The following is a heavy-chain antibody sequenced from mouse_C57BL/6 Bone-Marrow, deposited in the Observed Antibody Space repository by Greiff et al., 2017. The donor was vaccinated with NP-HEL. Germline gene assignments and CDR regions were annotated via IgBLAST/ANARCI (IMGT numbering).Heavy chain of an antibody. CDR1: GYSITSGYY. CDR3: ASYDYFAY. J-gene: IGHJ3*01. CDR2: ISYDGSN. Sequence: EVQLVESGPGLVKPSQSLSLTCSVTGYSITSGYYWNWIRQFPGNKLEWMGFISYDGSNNYNQSLKNRISITRDTSKNPFYLKLNTVTAEDTASYYCASYDYFAYWCQGTVVTVSA. D-gene: IGHD2-4*01. V-gene: IGHV3-6*01.